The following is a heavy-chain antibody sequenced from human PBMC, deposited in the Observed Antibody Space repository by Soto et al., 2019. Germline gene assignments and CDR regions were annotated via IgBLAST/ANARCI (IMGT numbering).Heavy chain of an antibody. CDR1: GGSFSTGGYY. Sequence: QVQLQESGPGLVKPSQTLSLTCTVSGGSFSTGGYYWSWVRQHPGKGLEWIGYIYYTGTTYYNPSLKSRVSISVDTSNNEFSLKLRSVTAADTAVYYCARAGPYDFWSGYPFEFWGQGTLVTVSS. J-gene: IGHJ4*02. V-gene: IGHV4-31*03. D-gene: IGHD3-3*01. CDR2: IYYTGTT. CDR3: ARAGPYDFWSGYPFEF.